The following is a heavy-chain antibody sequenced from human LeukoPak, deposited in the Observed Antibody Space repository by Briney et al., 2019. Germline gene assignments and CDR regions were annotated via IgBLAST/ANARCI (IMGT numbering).Heavy chain of an antibody. J-gene: IGHJ3*02. V-gene: IGHV3-7*01. Sequence: GGSLRLSCAASGFTFSSYWMSWVRQAPGKGREWVANIKQDGSEKYYVDSVKGRFTISRDNAKNSLYLQMNSLRAEDTAVYYCARCPQTMVRARIEIDAFDIWGQGTMVTVSS. CDR3: ARCPQTMVRARIEIDAFDI. CDR2: IKQDGSEK. D-gene: IGHD3-10*01. CDR1: GFTFSSYW.